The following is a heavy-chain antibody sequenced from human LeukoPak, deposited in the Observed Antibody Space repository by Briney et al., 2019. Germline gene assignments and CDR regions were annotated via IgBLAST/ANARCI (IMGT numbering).Heavy chain of an antibody. CDR2: ISGGGDAT. Sequence: GGSLRLSCAASGFTFSSYGMHWVRQAPGKGLEWVSTISGGGDATYYADSVKGRFTISRDNSKNTLYLQMNSLRVEDTAVYYCARDSSMLRGPLVIYYFDFWGQGTLVTISS. D-gene: IGHD3-10*01. J-gene: IGHJ4*02. CDR3: ARDSSMLRGPLVIYYFDF. CDR1: GFTFSSYG. V-gene: IGHV3-23*01.